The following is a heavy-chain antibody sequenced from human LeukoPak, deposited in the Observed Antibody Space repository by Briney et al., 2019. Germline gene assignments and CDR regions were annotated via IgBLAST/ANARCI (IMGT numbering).Heavy chain of an antibody. CDR2: ITNDGSST. D-gene: IGHD4-17*01. CDR1: GFTFSSYW. CDR3: AREGDYGDYFDY. Sequence: GSLRLSCAASGFTFSSYWMHWVREAAGKGLVWVSRITNDGSSTSHADSVKGRFTISRDNAKNTLYLQMNSLRAEDTAVYYCAREGDYGDYFDYWGQGTLVTVSS. V-gene: IGHV3-74*01. J-gene: IGHJ4*02.